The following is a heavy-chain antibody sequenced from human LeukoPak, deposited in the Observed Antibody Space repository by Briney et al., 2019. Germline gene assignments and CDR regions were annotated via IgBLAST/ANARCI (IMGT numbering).Heavy chain of an antibody. V-gene: IGHV4-34*01. CDR1: GGSFSGYY. D-gene: IGHD3-10*01. J-gene: IGHJ5*02. CDR3: ARGEEYYGSGSYYNRGFDP. Sequence: KPSETLSLTCAVYGGSFSGYYRSWIRQPPGKGLEWIGEINHSGSTNYNPSLKSRVTISVDTSKNQFSLKLSSVTAADTAVYYCARGEEYYGSGSYYNRGFDPWGQGTLVTVSS. CDR2: INHSGST.